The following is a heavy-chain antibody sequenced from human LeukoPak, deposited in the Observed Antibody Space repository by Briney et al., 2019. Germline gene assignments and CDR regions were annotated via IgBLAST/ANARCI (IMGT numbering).Heavy chain of an antibody. Sequence: GGSLRLSCAASGFTFSSYAMSWVRQAPGKGLEWVSAISGSGGSTYYADSVKGRFTISRDNSKNTLYLQMNSLRAEDTAVYYCARGTSGWLRFDYWGQGTLVTVSS. CDR3: ARGTSGWLRFDY. CDR2: ISGSGGST. CDR1: GFTFSSYA. J-gene: IGHJ4*02. D-gene: IGHD5-12*01. V-gene: IGHV3-23*01.